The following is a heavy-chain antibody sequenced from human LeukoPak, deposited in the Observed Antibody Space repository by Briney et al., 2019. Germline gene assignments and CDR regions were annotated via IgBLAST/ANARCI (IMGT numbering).Heavy chain of an antibody. V-gene: IGHV3-21*01. CDR3: TTVGLVVLPPLHDY. CDR1: GFTFSSYS. D-gene: IGHD2-2*01. Sequence: GGSLRLSCAASGFTFSSYSMNWVRQAPGKGLEWVSSISSSSSYIYYADSVKGRFTISRDNAKNSLYLQMNSLRAEDTAVYYCTTVGLVVLPPLHDYWGQGTLVTVSS. J-gene: IGHJ4*02. CDR2: ISSSSSYI.